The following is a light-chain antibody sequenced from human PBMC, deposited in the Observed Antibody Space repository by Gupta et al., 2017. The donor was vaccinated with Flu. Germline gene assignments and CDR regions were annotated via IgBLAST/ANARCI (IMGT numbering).Light chain of an antibody. CDR1: KLGDKY. V-gene: IGLV3-1*01. J-gene: IGLJ2*01. CDR2: KDI. CDR3: QAWDSSTVV. Sequence: PGQTSSITCSGVKLGDKYACWYQQKPGQSLVLVIYKDIKRPSGIPERFSGSNSGNTATLTISGTQAMDEDDYYCQAWDSSTVVFDGGTKLTVL.